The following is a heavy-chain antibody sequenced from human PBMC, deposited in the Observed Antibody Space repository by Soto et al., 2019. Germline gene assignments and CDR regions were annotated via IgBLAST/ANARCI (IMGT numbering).Heavy chain of an antibody. D-gene: IGHD4-17*01. J-gene: IGHJ4*02. V-gene: IGHV3-30*18. CDR1: GFTFSSYA. CDR3: AKDVNDPHNYGYYNFHY. Sequence: QVQLVESGGGVVQPGTSLRLSCAASGFTFSSYAMQWVRQAPGKGLEWVAVVSYDGSHEFYADFVEGRFTIARDNSKDTLYLQMNSLRAEDTAVYYCAKDVNDPHNYGYYNFHYWGQGTLVTVSS. CDR2: VSYDGSHE.